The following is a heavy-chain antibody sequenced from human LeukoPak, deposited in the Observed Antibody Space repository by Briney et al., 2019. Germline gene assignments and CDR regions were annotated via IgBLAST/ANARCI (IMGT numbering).Heavy chain of an antibody. CDR1: GYTFTDYY. D-gene: IGHD1-26*01. Sequence: ASVKVSCKASGYTFTDYYMHWVRQAPGQGLEWMGWIDPKSGGTNYAQKFKGRVTMTRDTSISAGYMELSGLRSDDTAVYYCARATHNTGSNVSDYWGQGTLVTVSS. V-gene: IGHV1-2*02. CDR3: ARATHNTGSNVSDY. CDR2: IDPKSGGT. J-gene: IGHJ4*02.